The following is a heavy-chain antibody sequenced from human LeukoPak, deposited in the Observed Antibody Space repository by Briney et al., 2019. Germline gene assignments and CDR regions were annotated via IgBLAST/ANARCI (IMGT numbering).Heavy chain of an antibody. V-gene: IGHV3-48*04. CDR3: ARAIVVVAAADAFDI. D-gene: IGHD2-15*01. Sequence: PGGSLRLSCAASGVTFSSYSMNWVRQAPGKGLEWGSYISSSSSTIYYADSVKGRFTISRDNAKNSLYLQMNSLRAEDTAVYYCARAIVVVAAADAFDIWGQGTMVTVSS. CDR1: GVTFSSYS. CDR2: ISSSSSTI. J-gene: IGHJ3*02.